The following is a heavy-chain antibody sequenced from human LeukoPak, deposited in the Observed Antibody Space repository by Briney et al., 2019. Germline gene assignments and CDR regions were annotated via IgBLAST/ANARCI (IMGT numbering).Heavy chain of an antibody. CDR2: ISSSGSTI. CDR1: GFTFSSYE. V-gene: IGHV3-48*03. J-gene: IGHJ4*02. D-gene: IGHD3-22*01. Sequence: GGSLRLSCAASGFTFSSYEMNWVRQAPGKGLEWVSYISSSGSTIYYADSVKGRFTISRDNAKNSLYLQMDSLRAEDTAVYYCARININYDSSPAGYWGQGTLVTVSS. CDR3: ARININYDSSPAGY.